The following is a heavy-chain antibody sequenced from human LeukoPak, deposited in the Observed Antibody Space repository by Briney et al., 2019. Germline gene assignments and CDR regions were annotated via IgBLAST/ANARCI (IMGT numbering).Heavy chain of an antibody. D-gene: IGHD3-16*02. Sequence: ASVKVSCKASGYTFTSYDINWVRQATGRGLEWMGWMNPNSGNTGYAQKFQGRVTMTRNTSISTAYMELSSLRSEDTAVYYCARDYVWGSYRFDAFDIWGQGTMVTVSS. J-gene: IGHJ3*02. V-gene: IGHV1-8*01. CDR1: GYTFTSYD. CDR2: MNPNSGNT. CDR3: ARDYVWGSYRFDAFDI.